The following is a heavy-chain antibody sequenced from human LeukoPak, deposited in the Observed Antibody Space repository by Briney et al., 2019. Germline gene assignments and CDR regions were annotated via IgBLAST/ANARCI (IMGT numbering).Heavy chain of an antibody. CDR2: ISAYNGNT. CDR1: GYTFTSYG. CDR3: ARDFDDCGDYDPGFDY. J-gene: IGHJ4*02. Sequence: ASVKVSCKASGYTFTSYGISWVRQAPGQGLEWMGWISAYNGNTNYAQKLQGRVTMTTDTSTSTAYMELRSLRSDDTAVYYCARDFDDCGDYDPGFDYWGQGTLVTVSS. V-gene: IGHV1-18*01. D-gene: IGHD4-17*01.